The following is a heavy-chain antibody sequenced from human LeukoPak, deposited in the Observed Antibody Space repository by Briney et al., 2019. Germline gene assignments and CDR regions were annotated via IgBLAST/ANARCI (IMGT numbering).Heavy chain of an antibody. J-gene: IGHJ3*02. Sequence: SETLSLTCAVYGGSLSGYYWSWIRQPPGKGLEWIGEINHSGSTNYNPSLKSRVTISVDTSKNQFSLKLSSVTAADTAVYYCARDSRYSSSWYTSGAFDIWGQGTMVTVSS. V-gene: IGHV4-34*01. CDR3: ARDSRYSSSWYTSGAFDI. CDR1: GGSLSGYY. CDR2: INHSGST. D-gene: IGHD6-13*01.